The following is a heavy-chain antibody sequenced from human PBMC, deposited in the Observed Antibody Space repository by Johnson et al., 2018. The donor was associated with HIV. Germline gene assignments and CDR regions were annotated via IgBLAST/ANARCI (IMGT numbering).Heavy chain of an antibody. J-gene: IGHJ3*02. V-gene: IGHV3-33*01. CDR1: GFTLSNYG. CDR2: IWHDGSNK. Sequence: QMLLVESGGGVVQPGRSLRLSCAASGFTLSNYGMHWVRQAPGKGLEWVAVIWHDGSNKYYADSVKGRFTISRDNSKNTLYLQMNSLRAEDTAVYYCARERSIVLVLYAMPGAFDIWGQGTMVTVSS. CDR3: ARERSIVLVLYAMPGAFDI. D-gene: IGHD2-8*02.